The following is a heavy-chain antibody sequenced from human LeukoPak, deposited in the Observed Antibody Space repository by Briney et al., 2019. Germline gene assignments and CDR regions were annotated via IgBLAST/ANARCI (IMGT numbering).Heavy chain of an antibody. CDR1: GGSFSGYY. V-gene: IGHV4-34*01. CDR2: INHSGST. J-gene: IGHJ4*02. CDR3: AKDADPYGSGSYDY. D-gene: IGHD1-26*01. Sequence: SETLSLTCAVYGGSFSGYYWSWIRQPPGKGLEWIGEINHSGSTNYNPSLKSRVTISVDTSKNQFSLKLSSVTAADTAVYYCAKDADPYGSGSYDYWGQGTLVTVPS.